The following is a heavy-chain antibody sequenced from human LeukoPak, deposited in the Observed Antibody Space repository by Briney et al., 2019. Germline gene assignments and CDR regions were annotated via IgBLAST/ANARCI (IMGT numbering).Heavy chain of an antibody. J-gene: IGHJ4*02. Sequence: TSETLSLACTVSGGSISSSSYYWGWIRQPPGKGLEWIGSIYYSGSTYYKPSLKSRDTISVDTSKNQFSLKLSSVTAADTAVYYCAGLYGSGSYYGYWGQGTLVTVSS. CDR1: GGSISSSSYY. CDR3: AGLYGSGSYYGY. CDR2: IYYSGST. D-gene: IGHD3-10*01. V-gene: IGHV4-39*01.